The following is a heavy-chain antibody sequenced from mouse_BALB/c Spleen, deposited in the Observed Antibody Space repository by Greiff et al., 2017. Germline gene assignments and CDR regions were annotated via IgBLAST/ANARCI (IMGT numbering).Heavy chain of an antibody. Sequence: VQLKESGAELVRSGASVKLSCTASGFNIKDYYMHWVKQRPEQGLEWIGWIDPENGDTEYAPKFQGKATMTADTSSNTAYLQLSSLTSEDTAVYYWNAWGGNYFPLDYWGQGTTLTVSS. D-gene: IGHD2-1*01. J-gene: IGHJ2*01. CDR2: IDPENGDT. CDR1: GFNIKDYY. V-gene: IGHV14-4*02. CDR3: NAWGGNYFPLDY.